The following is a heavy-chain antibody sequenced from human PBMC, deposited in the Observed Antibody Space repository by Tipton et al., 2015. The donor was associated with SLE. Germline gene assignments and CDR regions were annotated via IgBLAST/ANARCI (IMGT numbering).Heavy chain of an antibody. CDR3: ARDPGQGYYNGLDV. CDR1: GGSISSYY. J-gene: IGHJ6*02. CDR2: IYYSGST. V-gene: IGHV4-59*01. Sequence: TLSLTCTVSGGSISSYYWSWIRQPPGKGLEWIGYIYYSGSTNYNPSLKSRVTISVDTSKNQFSLKLSSVTAADTAVYFCARDPGQGYYNGLDVWGQGTTVTVSS.